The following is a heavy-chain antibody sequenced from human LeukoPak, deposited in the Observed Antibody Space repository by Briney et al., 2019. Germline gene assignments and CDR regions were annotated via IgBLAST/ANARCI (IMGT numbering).Heavy chain of an antibody. D-gene: IGHD2-8*01. CDR1: GYTFTSFD. CDR3: ARGSASGTSGINH. CDR2: ISPNGGAA. V-gene: IGHV1-18*04. J-gene: IGHJ5*02. Sequence: ASVKVSCKASGYTFTSFDITWVRQAPGEGLEWMGWISPNGGAANYAQKLRGRVTMTTDTSTSTASMELRSLRSDDTAVSYCARGSASGTSGINHWGRGTLVTVSS.